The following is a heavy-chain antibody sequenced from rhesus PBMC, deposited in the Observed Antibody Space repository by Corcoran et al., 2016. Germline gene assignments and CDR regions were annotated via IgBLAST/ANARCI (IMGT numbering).Heavy chain of an antibody. CDR2: IVGSSGST. CDR3: ARDGALSY. Sequence: QVQLQESGPGLVKPSETLSLTCAVSGYSISSGYGWSWIRQPPGKGREWIGYIVGSSGSTNYNPSLKSRVTISKDTSKNQFSLKLSSVTAADTAVYYCARDGALSYWGQGVLVTVSS. V-gene: IGHV4-127*01. CDR1: GYSISSGYG. D-gene: IGHD1-44*02. J-gene: IGHJ4*01.